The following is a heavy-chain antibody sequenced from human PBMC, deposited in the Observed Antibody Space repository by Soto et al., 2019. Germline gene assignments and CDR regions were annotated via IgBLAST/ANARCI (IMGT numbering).Heavy chain of an antibody. CDR3: ARVGSYRVYYYYYMDV. Sequence: SETLSLTCAVYGGSFSGYYWSWIRQPPWKGLEWIGEINHSGSTNYNPSLKSRVTISVDTSKNQFSLKLSSVTAADTAVYYCARVGSYRVYYYYYMDVWGKGTTVTVSS. CDR2: INHSGST. CDR1: GGSFSGYY. D-gene: IGHD3-16*02. V-gene: IGHV4-34*01. J-gene: IGHJ6*03.